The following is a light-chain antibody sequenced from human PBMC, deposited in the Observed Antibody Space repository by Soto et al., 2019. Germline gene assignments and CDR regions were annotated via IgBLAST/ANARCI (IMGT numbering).Light chain of an antibody. CDR1: QTISAW. CDR2: KAS. V-gene: IGKV1-5*03. Sequence: DIQMTQSPSTLSASVGDRITITCRASQTISAWLAWYQHKPGRAPNLLIYKASTLQSGVPSRFSGGGSGTEFTLTISSLQPDDSATYYCQQYSSHSPSFGQGTKVEIK. CDR3: QQYSSHSPS. J-gene: IGKJ1*01.